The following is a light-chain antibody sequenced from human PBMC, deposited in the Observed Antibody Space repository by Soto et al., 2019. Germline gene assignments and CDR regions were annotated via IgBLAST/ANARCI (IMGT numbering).Light chain of an antibody. CDR2: DVS. J-gene: IGLJ2*01. Sequence: QSALTQPASVFGSPGQSITISCTGTSSDVGGYNYVSWYQQHPGKAPKLMIYDVSNRPSGVSNRFSGSKSGNTASLTISGLQAEDEADYYCSSYTSSSTVVFGGGTKVTVL. CDR3: SSYTSSSTVV. CDR1: SSDVGGYNY. V-gene: IGLV2-14*01.